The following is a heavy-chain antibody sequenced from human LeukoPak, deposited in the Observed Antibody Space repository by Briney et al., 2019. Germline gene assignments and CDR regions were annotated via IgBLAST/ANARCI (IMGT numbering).Heavy chain of an antibody. J-gene: IGHJ4*02. CDR3: ARVGYCSSTSCYDY. V-gene: IGHV1-69*06. CDR1: GGTFSSYA. CDR2: IIPIFGTA. D-gene: IGHD2-2*01. Sequence: SVKVSCKASGGTFSSYAISWVRQAPGQGLEWMGGIIPIFGTANYAQKFQGRVTITADKSTSTAYMELSSLRSEDTAVYYCARVGYCSSTSCYDYWGQGTLVTVSS.